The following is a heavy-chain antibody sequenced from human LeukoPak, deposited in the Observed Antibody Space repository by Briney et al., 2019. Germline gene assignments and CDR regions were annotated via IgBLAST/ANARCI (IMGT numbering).Heavy chain of an antibody. CDR3: ARNSESLTHPKY. D-gene: IGHD1-14*01. CDR2: INQDGSEK. Sequence: GGSLRLSCAASGFTLGVYWMTWVRQAPGKGLERVANINQDGSEKHYLDSVKGRFTISRDNPRNSLSLQMSSLRAEDTAIYYCARNSESLTHPKYWGQGTLVTVSS. J-gene: IGHJ4*02. CDR1: GFTLGVYW. V-gene: IGHV3-7*01.